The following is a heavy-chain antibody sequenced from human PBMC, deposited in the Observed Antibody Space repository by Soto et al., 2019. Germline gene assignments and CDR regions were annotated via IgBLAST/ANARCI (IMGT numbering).Heavy chain of an antibody. CDR2: ISPGGGDT. CDR1: GFTFSSYA. CDR3: AVSRDGFTYYYYSGMDV. V-gene: IGHV3-23*01. D-gene: IGHD2-2*01. J-gene: IGHJ6*02. Sequence: PGGSLRLSCAASGFTFSSYAMTWVRQAPGKGLEWVSGISPGGGDTYYGDSVKGRFTISRANSKNTLYLQLNSLRAEDTAVYYCAVSRDGFTYYYYSGMDVWGQGTTVTVSS.